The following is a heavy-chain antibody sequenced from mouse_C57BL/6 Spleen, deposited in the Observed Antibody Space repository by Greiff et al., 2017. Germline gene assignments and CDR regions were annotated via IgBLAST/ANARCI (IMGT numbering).Heavy chain of an antibody. V-gene: IGHV1-62-2*01. CDR2: FYPGSGSI. CDR3: ARHGGYYDYDEDGPWFAY. J-gene: IGHJ3*01. Sequence: VQLQQSGAELVKPGASVKLSCKASGYTFTEYTIHWVKQRSGQGLEWIGWFYPGSGSIKYNEKFKDKATLTADKSSSTVYLELSRLTSEDSAVYVCARHGGYYDYDEDGPWFAYWGQGTLVTVSA. CDR1: GYTFTEYT. D-gene: IGHD2-4*01.